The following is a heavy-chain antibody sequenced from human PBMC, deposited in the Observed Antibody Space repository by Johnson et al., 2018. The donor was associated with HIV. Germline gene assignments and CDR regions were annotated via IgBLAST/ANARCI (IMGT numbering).Heavy chain of an antibody. CDR3: AKDHDYYDSSGSILGAFDI. J-gene: IGHJ3*02. D-gene: IGHD3-22*01. V-gene: IGHV3-9*01. Sequence: VESGGGLVQPGRSLRLSCAASGFTFDDYAMHWVRQAPGKGLEWVSGISWNSGSIGYADSVKGRFTISRDNAKNSLYLQMNSLRAEDTASYYCAKDHDYYDSSGSILGAFDIWGQGTMVTVSS. CDR1: GFTFDDYA. CDR2: ISWNSGSI.